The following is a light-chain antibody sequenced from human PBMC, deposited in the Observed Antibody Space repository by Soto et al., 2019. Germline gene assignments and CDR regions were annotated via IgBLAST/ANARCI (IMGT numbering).Light chain of an antibody. CDR1: QGIDNY. CDR3: QKCKVAPFT. Sequence: IQLTQSPSFLSASVGDRVTITCRASQGIDNYLAWYQQKPGKAPKLLTYAASTLQSGVPSRFTGSGSGTDFTLTISSLQPEDAATYYCQKCKVAPFTFGGGAKVDIK. V-gene: IGKV1-27*01. J-gene: IGKJ4*01. CDR2: AAS.